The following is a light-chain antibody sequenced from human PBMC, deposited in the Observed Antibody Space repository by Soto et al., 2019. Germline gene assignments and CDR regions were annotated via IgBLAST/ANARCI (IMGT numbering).Light chain of an antibody. Sequence: EIVLTQSPGTLSLSPGERATLSCRASQSVNSFYLAWFQQKPGQAPRLLIYGASTRATGIPDRFSGSGSGTDFTLTISRLEPEDFAVYYCQQYGRSPPWTFGQGTKV. CDR3: QQYGRSPPWT. CDR1: QSVNSFY. J-gene: IGKJ1*01. CDR2: GAS. V-gene: IGKV3-20*01.